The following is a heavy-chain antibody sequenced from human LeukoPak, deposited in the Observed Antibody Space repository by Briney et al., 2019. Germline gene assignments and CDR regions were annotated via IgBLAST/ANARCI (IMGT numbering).Heavy chain of an antibody. CDR1: GFTFSSYW. Sequence: GGSLRLSCAASGFTFSSYWMHWVRQAPGKGLVWVSRINSDGSSISYADSVKGRFTISRDNAKNSLYLQMNSLRVEDTALYYCAKDRGGSSELGDAFDVWGQGTMVRVSS. J-gene: IGHJ3*01. V-gene: IGHV3-74*01. CDR2: INSDGSSI. D-gene: IGHD1-26*01. CDR3: AKDRGGSSELGDAFDV.